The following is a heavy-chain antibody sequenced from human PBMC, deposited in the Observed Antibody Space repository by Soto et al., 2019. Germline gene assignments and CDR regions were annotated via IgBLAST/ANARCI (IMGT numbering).Heavy chain of an antibody. J-gene: IGHJ4*02. CDR2: ISGGGGVT. D-gene: IGHD6-13*01. Sequence: EVQLLESGGGLVQPGGSLRLSCVGSGFGFSDYAMTWVRQAPGEGLEWISSISGGGGVTEYADSVRGRYTISRDNSKSTLYLQMNRLRVEDSAVYYCAKTYHQLAWVPLDYWGQGTLVTVSS. CDR3: AKTYHQLAWVPLDY. V-gene: IGHV3-23*01. CDR1: GFGFSDYA.